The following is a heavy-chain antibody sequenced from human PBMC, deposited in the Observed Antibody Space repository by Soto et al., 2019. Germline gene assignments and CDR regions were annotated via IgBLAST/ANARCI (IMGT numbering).Heavy chain of an antibody. J-gene: IGHJ4*02. D-gene: IGHD3-3*02. V-gene: IGHV3-48*02. CDR2: INGRDGAI. Sequence: GVSLRLSCADSGFSFSVYSMNCVRQAPGKGLEWVSYINGRDGAINYVDSVKGRFTISIDIAKDSLYLQMNSLRDEDTAVYFCARDHLWAFDYWGQGVLVTVSS. CDR1: GFSFSVYS. CDR3: ARDHLWAFDY.